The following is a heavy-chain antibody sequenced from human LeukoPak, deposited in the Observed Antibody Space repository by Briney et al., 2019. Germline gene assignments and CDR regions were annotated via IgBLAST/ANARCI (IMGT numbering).Heavy chain of an antibody. Sequence: SETLSLTCAVYGGSFSGYYWSWVRQPPGKGLEWIGSIYYSGSTYYNPSLKSRVTISVDTSKNQFSLKLSSVTAADTAVYYCARQFADILTGYPIDYWGQGTLVTVSS. J-gene: IGHJ4*02. CDR2: IYYSGST. CDR1: GGSFSGYY. V-gene: IGHV4-34*01. CDR3: ARQFADILTGYPIDY. D-gene: IGHD3-9*01.